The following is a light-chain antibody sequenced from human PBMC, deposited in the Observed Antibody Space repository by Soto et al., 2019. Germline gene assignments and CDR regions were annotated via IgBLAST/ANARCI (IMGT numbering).Light chain of an antibody. J-gene: IGKJ2*01. CDR2: DAS. CDR3: QQYNSGPYT. Sequence: DVPMTPSPSSVSSSVVDRVTIPCRASQSIRTWLAWYQHKPGKAPKFLIYDASTVESGVPSRFSGSGSGTEFTLTISSLQSEDFAVYYCQQYNSGPYTVGQGTKVDI. V-gene: IGKV1-5*01. CDR1: QSIRTW.